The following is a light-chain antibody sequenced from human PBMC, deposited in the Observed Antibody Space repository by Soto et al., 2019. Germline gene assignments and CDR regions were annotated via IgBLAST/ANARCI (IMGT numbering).Light chain of an antibody. CDR1: ESIRSW. J-gene: IGKJ1*01. V-gene: IGKV1-5*03. Sequence: DIQMTQSPSTLSASVGDRVTITCRASESIRSWLAWYQQKPGKAPKVLIYKASVLESGVPSRFSGSGSGTEFSLTISSLQPDDFATYYCQQYNTDSWTFGQGTKVDIK. CDR2: KAS. CDR3: QQYNTDSWT.